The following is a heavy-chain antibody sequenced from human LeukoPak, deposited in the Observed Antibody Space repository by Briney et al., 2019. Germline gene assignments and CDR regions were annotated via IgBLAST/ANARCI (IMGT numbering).Heavy chain of an antibody. CDR3: ARAVLGYAFDI. J-gene: IGHJ3*02. D-gene: IGHD2-8*02. Sequence: GGSLRLSCAASGFTFDAFGMSWVRHAPGKGLEWVGRTRDKAHSYNTEYAASGKGRISISRADSKNSMYLQMNSLKTEDTAVYYCARAVLGYAFDIWGQGTMVTVSS. V-gene: IGHV3-72*01. CDR1: GFTFDAFG. CDR2: TRDKAHSYNT.